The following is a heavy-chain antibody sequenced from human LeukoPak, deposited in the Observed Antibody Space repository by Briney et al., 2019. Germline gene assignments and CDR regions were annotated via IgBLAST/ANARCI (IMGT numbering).Heavy chain of an antibody. Sequence: PSETLSLTCTVSGYSISSGYCWGWIRQPPGKGLEWIGSIYHSGSTYYNPSLKSRVTISVDTSKNQFSLKLSSVTAADTAVYYCARDTGNCSGGSCYSGSRWFDPWGQGTLVTVSS. D-gene: IGHD2-15*01. V-gene: IGHV4-38-2*02. CDR2: IYHSGST. CDR1: GYSISSGYC. CDR3: ARDTGNCSGGSCYSGSRWFDP. J-gene: IGHJ5*02.